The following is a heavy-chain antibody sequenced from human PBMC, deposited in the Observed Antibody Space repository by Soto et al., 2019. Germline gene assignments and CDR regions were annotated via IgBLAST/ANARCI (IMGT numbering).Heavy chain of an antibody. CDR1: GFNFRNYA. CDR3: AKGMYYYDSSGYRLFDY. J-gene: IGHJ4*02. D-gene: IGHD3-22*01. Sequence: GGSLRLSCAASGFNFRNYAMNWVHQAPGKGREWVSGISVSGGTTYYADSVKGRFTVSRDNSKSTVFLQMNSLRAEDTAVYFCAKGMYYYDSSGYRLFDYWGQGT. V-gene: IGHV3-23*01. CDR2: ISVSGGTT.